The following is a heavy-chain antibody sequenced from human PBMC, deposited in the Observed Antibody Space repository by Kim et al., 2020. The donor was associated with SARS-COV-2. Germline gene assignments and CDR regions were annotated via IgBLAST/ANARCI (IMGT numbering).Heavy chain of an antibody. CDR3: ARYGTYGSGSGLPFDP. D-gene: IGHD3-10*01. Sequence: SETLSLTCTVSGGSIDGYYWSWIRQPPGKGLEWIAYIYYSGSTNYNPSLKSRVTISVDASKNQLSLKLTSVTAADTAVYYCARYGTYGSGSGLPFDPWGQGTLVTVSS. CDR1: GGSIDGYY. J-gene: IGHJ5*02. CDR2: IYYSGST. V-gene: IGHV4-59*01.